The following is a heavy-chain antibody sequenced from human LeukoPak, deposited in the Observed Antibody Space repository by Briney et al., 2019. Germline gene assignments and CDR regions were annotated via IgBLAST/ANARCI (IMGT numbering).Heavy chain of an antibody. CDR2: MSYDGTKE. CDR3: SRDGDVVGESFDY. V-gene: IGHV3-30*15. CDR1: GFTFSRFA. D-gene: IGHD2-21*01. Sequence: PGRSLRLSCAASGFTFSRFAVHWVRQAPGKGLEWVAVMSYDGTKENYADSVKGRLPISRDNSKSTLYLQMSSLTTEDTAVYYCSRDGDVVGESFDYWGQGTLVTVSS. J-gene: IGHJ4*02.